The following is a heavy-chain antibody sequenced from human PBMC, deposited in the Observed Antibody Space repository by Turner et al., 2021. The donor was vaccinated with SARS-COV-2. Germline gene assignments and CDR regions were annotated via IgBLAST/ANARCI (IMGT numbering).Heavy chain of an antibody. Sequence: VQLVESGGGLVQPGGSLRLSCAASGFTFSSYTMTWVRQAPGKGLQWVSAIRGSGSGTYYADSVKGRFTISRDNSKSTLYLQMSSLRAEDTAIYYCAKDVGVASLVGATADYWGQGTTDTVSS. CDR2: IRGSGSGT. J-gene: IGHJ6*02. CDR1: GFTFSSYT. V-gene: IGHV3-23*04. CDR3: AKDVGVASLVGATADY. D-gene: IGHD1-26*01.